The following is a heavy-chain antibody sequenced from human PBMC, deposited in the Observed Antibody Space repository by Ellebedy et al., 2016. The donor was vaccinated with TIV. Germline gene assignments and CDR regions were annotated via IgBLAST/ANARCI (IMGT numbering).Heavy chain of an antibody. J-gene: IGHJ5*02. V-gene: IGHV1-8*01. CDR1: GYTLTNYD. CDR2: MNPSSGIT. Sequence: AASVKVSCKASGYTLTNYDINWVRQATGQGLEWVGWMNPSSGITGYAQKFQGRVTMTRNTSISTAYMELSSLRSEDTAVYYCARGSKPLDPWGQGTLVTVSS. CDR3: ARGSKPLDP.